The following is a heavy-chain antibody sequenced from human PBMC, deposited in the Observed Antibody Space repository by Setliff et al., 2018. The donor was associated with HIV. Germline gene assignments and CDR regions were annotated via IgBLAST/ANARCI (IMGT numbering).Heavy chain of an antibody. V-gene: IGHV4-4*07. Sequence: SETLSLTCTVSGGSISGFYRSWFRQPAGKGLEWIGRIYASIKSANYNPSLKSRITMSVDTSENQLSLRLRSDDTAVYYCARGDGSGSYPFYYYYYYMDVWGKGTTVTVSS. CDR1: GGSISGFY. CDR3: ARGDGSGSYPFYYYYYYMDV. J-gene: IGHJ6*03. CDR2: IYASIKSA. D-gene: IGHD3-10*01.